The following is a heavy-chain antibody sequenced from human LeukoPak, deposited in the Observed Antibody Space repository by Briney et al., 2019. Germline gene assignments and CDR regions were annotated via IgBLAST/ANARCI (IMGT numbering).Heavy chain of an antibody. CDR1: GFTVSSDY. CDR2: IYSGGST. V-gene: IGHV3-53*01. J-gene: IGHJ4*02. CDR3: AKGYDILTGYSYYFDY. Sequence: GGSLRLSCAASGFTVSSDYMSWVRQAPGKGLEWVSVIYSGGSTYYADSVKGRFTISRDNSKNTLYLQMNSLRAEDTAVYYCAKGYDILTGYSYYFDYWGQGTLVTVSS. D-gene: IGHD3-9*01.